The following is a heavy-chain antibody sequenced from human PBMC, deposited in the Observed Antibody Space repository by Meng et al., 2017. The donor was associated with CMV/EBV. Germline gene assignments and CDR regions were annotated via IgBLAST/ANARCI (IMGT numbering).Heavy chain of an antibody. CDR2: IYSGGST. Sequence: LTVSSNYMSWVRQAPGKGLEWVSVIYSGGSTYYADSVKGRFTISRDNSKNTLYLQMNSLRAEDTAVYYCARQSRGDYYGSGSYYNYWGQGTLVTVSS. CDR1: LTVSSNY. V-gene: IGHV3-53*01. D-gene: IGHD3-10*01. CDR3: ARQSRGDYYGSGSYYNY. J-gene: IGHJ4*02.